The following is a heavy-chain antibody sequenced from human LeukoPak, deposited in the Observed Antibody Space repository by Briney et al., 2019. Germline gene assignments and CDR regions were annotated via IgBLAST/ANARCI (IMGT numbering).Heavy chain of an antibody. J-gene: IGHJ3*02. Sequence: GASVKVSCKASGYTFTSYYMHWVRQAPGQGLEWMGIINPSGGSTSYAQKFQSRVTMTRDTSTSTVYMELSSLRSEDTAVYYCARAQGTAMVRRAFDIWGQGTMVTVSS. CDR3: ARAQGTAMVRRAFDI. CDR1: GYTFTSYY. CDR2: INPSGGST. V-gene: IGHV1-46*01. D-gene: IGHD5-18*01.